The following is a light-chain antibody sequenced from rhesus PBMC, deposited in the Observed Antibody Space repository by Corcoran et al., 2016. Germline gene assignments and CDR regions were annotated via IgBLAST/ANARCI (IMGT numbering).Light chain of an antibody. CDR3: QHCYGTPLT. V-gene: IGKV1-74*01. Sequence: DIQMTQSPSSLSASVGDRVTITCRASENVYNYLNWYQQKPGKAPKYLIYKASTFPSGVPSRFSGCGSGTDYTFTISSLRPEDVATYYCQHCYGTPLTFGGGTKVEIE. J-gene: IGKJ4*01. CDR1: ENVYNY. CDR2: KAS.